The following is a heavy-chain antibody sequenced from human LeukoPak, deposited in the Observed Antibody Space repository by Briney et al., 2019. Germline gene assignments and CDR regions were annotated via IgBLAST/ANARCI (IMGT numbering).Heavy chain of an antibody. CDR3: ASHSATVAPLGP. CDR1: GGSISSYY. J-gene: IGHJ5*02. V-gene: IGHV4-59*08. D-gene: IGHD4-23*01. Sequence: SETLSLTCTVSGGSISSYYWSWIRQPPGKGLEWIGYIYYSGNTNYNPSLKSRVTVSIDTSKNQFSLNLSSVTAADTAVYFCASHSATVAPLGPWGQGTLVTVSS. CDR2: IYYSGNT.